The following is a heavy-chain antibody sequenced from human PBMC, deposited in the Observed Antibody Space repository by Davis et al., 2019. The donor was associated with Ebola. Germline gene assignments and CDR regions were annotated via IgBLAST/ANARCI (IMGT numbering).Heavy chain of an antibody. CDR3: AREWVVRWFDP. D-gene: IGHD1-26*01. Sequence: PGGSLRLSCAASGFTFSSYEMNWVRQAPGKGLEWVSYISSSGSTIYYADSAKGRFTISRDNAKNSLYLQMNSLRAEDTAVYYCAREWVVRWFDPWGQGTLVTVSS. CDR2: ISSSGSTI. V-gene: IGHV3-48*03. CDR1: GFTFSSYE. J-gene: IGHJ5*02.